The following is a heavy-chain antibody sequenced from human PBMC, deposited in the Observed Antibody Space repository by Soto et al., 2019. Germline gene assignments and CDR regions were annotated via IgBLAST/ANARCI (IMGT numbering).Heavy chain of an antibody. CDR3: AKDHYGDYVPYYYYMDV. CDR1: GFTFSSYG. V-gene: IGHV3-30*18. Sequence: PGGSLRLSCAASGFTFSSYGMHWVRQAPGKGLEWVAVISYDGSNKYYADSVKGRFTISRDNSKNTLYLQMNSLRAEDTAVYYCAKDHYGDYVPYYYYMDVWGKGTTVTVSS. CDR2: ISYDGSNK. D-gene: IGHD4-17*01. J-gene: IGHJ6*03.